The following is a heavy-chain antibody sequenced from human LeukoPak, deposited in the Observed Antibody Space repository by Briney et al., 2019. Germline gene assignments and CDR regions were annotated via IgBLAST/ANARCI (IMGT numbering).Heavy chain of an antibody. J-gene: IGHJ3*02. CDR3: ARGAYGGNSLGAFDI. CDR1: GGSISSYY. Sequence: SETLSLTCTVSGGSISSYYWSWIRQPAGKGLEWIGRIYTSGSTNYNPSLKSRVTMSVDTSKNQFSLKLTSVTAADTAVYYCARGAYGGNSLGAFDIWGQGTMVTVSS. V-gene: IGHV4-4*07. D-gene: IGHD4-23*01. CDR2: IYTSGST.